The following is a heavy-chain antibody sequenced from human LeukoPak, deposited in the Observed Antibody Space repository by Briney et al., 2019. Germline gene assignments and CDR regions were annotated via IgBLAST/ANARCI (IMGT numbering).Heavy chain of an antibody. CDR1: GFTFSSYW. CDR3: ARVRASYCSGGSCYPTDYYYGMDV. J-gene: IGHJ6*02. D-gene: IGHD2-15*01. CDR2: INSDGSSK. V-gene: IGHV3-74*01. Sequence: PGGSLRLSCAASGFTFSSYWMHWVRQAPGKGLVWVSRINSDGSSKSYADSVKGRFTISRDNAKNTLYLQMNSLRAEDTAVYYCARVRASYCSGGSCYPTDYYYGMDVWGQGTTVTVSS.